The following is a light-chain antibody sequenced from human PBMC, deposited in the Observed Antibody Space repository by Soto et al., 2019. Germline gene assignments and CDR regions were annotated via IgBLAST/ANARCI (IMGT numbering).Light chain of an antibody. CDR1: QSISTW. V-gene: IGKV1-5*01. CDR3: QQYLTYSSLT. CDR2: DAS. Sequence: DIQMTQSPSTLSASVGDRVTITCRASQSISTWLAWYQQKIGKAPKLLIYDASTLESGVPSRFSGSGSGTEFTLTISSLQPDDFATYYCQQYLTYSSLTFGGGTKVDI. J-gene: IGKJ4*01.